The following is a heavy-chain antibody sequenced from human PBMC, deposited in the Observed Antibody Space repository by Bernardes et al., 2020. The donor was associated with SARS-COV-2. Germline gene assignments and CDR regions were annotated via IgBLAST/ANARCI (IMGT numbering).Heavy chain of an antibody. V-gene: IGHV3-74*01. CDR3: ARDYWYSSGWGFGMDV. J-gene: IGHJ6*02. CDR1: GFTFSSYC. D-gene: IGHD6-19*01. CDR2: INSDGSST. Sequence: GGSLRLSCAASGFTFSSYCMHWVRQAPGKGLVWVSRINSDGSSTSYADSVKGRFTISRDNAKNTLYLQMNSLRAEDTAVYYCARDYWYSSGWGFGMDVWGQGTTVTVSS.